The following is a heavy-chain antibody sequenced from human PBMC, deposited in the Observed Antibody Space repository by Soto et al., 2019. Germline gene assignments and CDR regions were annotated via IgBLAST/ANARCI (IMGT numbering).Heavy chain of an antibody. J-gene: IGHJ5*02. CDR1: GGSISSNY. V-gene: IGHV4-59*01. D-gene: IGHD2-15*01. Sequence: SETLSLTCTVSGGSISSNYWTWIRQPPGKGLEWIGYVYYSGSTNYNPSLKSRVTISVDTSKNQFSLKLSSVTAADTAVYYCARGVVAATDWFDPWGQGTLVTVSS. CDR2: VYYSGST. CDR3: ARGVVAATDWFDP.